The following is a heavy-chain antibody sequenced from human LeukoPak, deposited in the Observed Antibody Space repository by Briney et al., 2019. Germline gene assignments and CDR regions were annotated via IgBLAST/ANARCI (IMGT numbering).Heavy chain of an antibody. D-gene: IGHD3-3*01. V-gene: IGHV3-30*02. Sequence: GSLRLSCAASGFTFSGSGMHWIRQAPGKELEWVTFIRYDGSNKYYTDSVKGRFTIPRDNSKNTLYLQMDSLRAEDTAVYYCARDYDFWSGYYSPTRGYFGYWGQGTLVTVSS. CDR1: GFTFSGSG. J-gene: IGHJ4*02. CDR2: IRYDGSNK. CDR3: ARDYDFWSGYYSPTRGYFGY.